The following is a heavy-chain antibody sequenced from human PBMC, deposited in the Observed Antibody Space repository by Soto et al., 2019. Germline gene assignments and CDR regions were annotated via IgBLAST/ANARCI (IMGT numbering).Heavy chain of an antibody. CDR2: INPNSGGT. Sequence: AASVKVSCKASGYTLTGYYMHWVRQAPGQGLEWMGWINPNSGGTNYAQKFQGWVTMTRDTSISTAYMELSRLRSDDTAVYYCARDDYFDAFDIWGQGTMVTVSS. CDR3: ARDDYFDAFDI. V-gene: IGHV1-2*04. J-gene: IGHJ3*02. CDR1: GYTLTGYY. D-gene: IGHD4-17*01.